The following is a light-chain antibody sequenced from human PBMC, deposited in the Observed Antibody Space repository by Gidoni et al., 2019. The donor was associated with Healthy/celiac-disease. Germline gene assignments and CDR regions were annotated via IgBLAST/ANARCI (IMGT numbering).Light chain of an antibody. CDR2: DVS. Sequence: QSALTQPASVSGSPGQPLTISCTGTRSDVGGYNGVSWYKQHPGKAPTLMIYDVSNRPSGVSKRFSGSKSSNTASLTSSGLQADDEADYYCSSYTSSSALVFGGGTKLTVL. V-gene: IGLV2-14*01. CDR1: RSDVGGYNG. J-gene: IGLJ3*02. CDR3: SSYTSSSALV.